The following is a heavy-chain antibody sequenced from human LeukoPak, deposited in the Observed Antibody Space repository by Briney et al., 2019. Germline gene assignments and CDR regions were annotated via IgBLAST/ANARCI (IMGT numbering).Heavy chain of an antibody. Sequence: GGSLRLSGAASGFTFGSYWMSWVRQAPGKGLEWVANIKQDGSEKYYVDSVKGRFTISRDNAKNSLYLQMNSLRVEDTAVYYCAKLAKYFYGSETYYFFEHWGQGTPVTASS. CDR3: AKLAKYFYGSETYYFFEH. CDR2: IKQDGSEK. J-gene: IGHJ4*02. CDR1: GFTFGSYW. D-gene: IGHD3-10*01. V-gene: IGHV3-7*01.